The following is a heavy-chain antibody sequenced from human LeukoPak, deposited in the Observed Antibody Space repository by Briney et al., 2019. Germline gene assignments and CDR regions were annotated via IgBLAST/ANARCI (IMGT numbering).Heavy chain of an antibody. CDR1: GFTFSSYG. Sequence: GRSLRLSCAASGFTFSSYGMHWVRQAPGKGLEWVAVISYDGSNKYYADSVKGRFTISRDNSKNTLYLQMNSLRAEDTAVYYCAKDGDPKLELLYYFDYWGQGTLVTVSS. CDR2: ISYDGSNK. CDR3: AKDGDPKLELLYYFDY. D-gene: IGHD1-7*01. J-gene: IGHJ4*02. V-gene: IGHV3-30*18.